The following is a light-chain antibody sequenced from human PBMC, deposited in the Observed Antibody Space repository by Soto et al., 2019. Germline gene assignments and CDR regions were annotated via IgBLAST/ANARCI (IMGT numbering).Light chain of an antibody. J-gene: IGKJ5*01. CDR1: QVISTS. Sequence: DIQLTPSPSFLSPSIGDSVTITCRASQVISTSLAWYQVKPGKAPKLLIYAASTLESGVPSRFSATVSGTEFSLTITSLQPEDFATYYCQQLFDSPITFGQGTRLEIK. V-gene: IGKV1-9*01. CDR2: AAS. CDR3: QQLFDSPIT.